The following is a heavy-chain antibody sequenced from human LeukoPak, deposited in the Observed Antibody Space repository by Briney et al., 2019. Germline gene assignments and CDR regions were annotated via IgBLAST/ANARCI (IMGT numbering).Heavy chain of an antibody. Sequence: GGSLRLSCAASGFTFSSYGMHWVRQAPGKGLEWVAVIWYDGSNKYYADSVKGRFTISRDNSQNTLYLQMNSLGAEDTAVYYCARGYSSSWFPFDYWGQGTLVTVSS. CDR3: ARGYSSSWFPFDY. V-gene: IGHV3-33*01. D-gene: IGHD6-13*01. CDR2: IWYDGSNK. J-gene: IGHJ4*02. CDR1: GFTFSSYG.